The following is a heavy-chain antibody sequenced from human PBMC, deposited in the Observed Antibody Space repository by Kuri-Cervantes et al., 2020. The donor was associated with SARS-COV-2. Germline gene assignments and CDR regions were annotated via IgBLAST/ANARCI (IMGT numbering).Heavy chain of an antibody. CDR1: GFTFSSYA. Sequence: GESLKISCAASGFTFSSYAMSWVRQAPGKGLGWVSAISGSGGSTYYADSVKGRFTISRDNSKNTLYLQMNSLRAEDTAVYYCARQGYCSSTSCYTIPPDYWGQGTLVTVSS. J-gene: IGHJ4*02. V-gene: IGHV3-23*01. D-gene: IGHD2-2*02. CDR3: ARQGYCSSTSCYTIPPDY. CDR2: ISGSGGST.